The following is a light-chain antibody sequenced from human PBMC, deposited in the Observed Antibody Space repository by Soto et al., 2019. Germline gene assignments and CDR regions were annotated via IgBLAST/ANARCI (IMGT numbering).Light chain of an antibody. J-gene: IGKJ5*01. CDR3: QQSYSTRIT. V-gene: IGKV1-39*01. CDR1: QSIANF. Sequence: DIQMTQYPSSLSASVGGRVTSPCPASQSIANFLNWYQQKPGKAPKLVIYGTSTLQSGVPSRFSGSGSGTDFTLTISSLQPEDFATYYCQQSYSTRITFGQGTRLEIK. CDR2: GTS.